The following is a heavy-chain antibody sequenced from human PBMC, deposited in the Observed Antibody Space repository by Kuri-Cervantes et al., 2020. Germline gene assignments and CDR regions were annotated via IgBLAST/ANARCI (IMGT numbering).Heavy chain of an antibody. Sequence: GGSLRLSCAASGFTFGSYGMHWVRQAPGKGLEWVAVIWYDGSNKYYADSVKGRFTISRDNSKNTLYLQMNSLRAEDTAVYYCARGVLWFGAQAERVDYYYGMDVWGQGTTVTVSS. J-gene: IGHJ6*02. CDR1: GFTFGSYG. V-gene: IGHV3-33*08. CDR2: IWYDGSNK. CDR3: ARGVLWFGAQAERVDYYYGMDV. D-gene: IGHD3-10*01.